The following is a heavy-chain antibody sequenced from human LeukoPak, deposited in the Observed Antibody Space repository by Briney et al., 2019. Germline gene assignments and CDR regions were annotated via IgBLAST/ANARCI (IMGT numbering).Heavy chain of an antibody. Sequence: GGSLRLSCAASGSTFSSYGMHWVRQAPGKGLEWVAVIWYDGSNKYYADSVKGRFTISRDNSKNTLYLQMNSLRAKDTAVYYCARDRIAVAGRCLDYWGQGTLVTVSS. CDR1: GSTFSSYG. J-gene: IGHJ4*02. V-gene: IGHV3-33*08. CDR2: IWYDGSNK. CDR3: ARDRIAVAGRCLDY. D-gene: IGHD6-19*01.